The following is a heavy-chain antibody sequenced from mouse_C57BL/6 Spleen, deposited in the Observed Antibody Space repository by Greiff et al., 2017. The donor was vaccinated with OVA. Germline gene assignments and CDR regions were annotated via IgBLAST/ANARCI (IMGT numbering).Heavy chain of an antibody. CDR1: GYTFTRYW. D-gene: IGHD1-1*01. CDR2: INPSNGGT. Sequence: QVQLQQPGTELVKPGASVKLSCKASGYTFTRYWMHWVKQRPGQGLEWIGNINPSNGGTNYNEKFKSKATLTVDKASSTAYMQLSSLTSEDSAVYYGARRTTGVEDAMDYWGQGTSVTVSS. V-gene: IGHV1-53*01. CDR3: ARRTTGVEDAMDY. J-gene: IGHJ4*01.